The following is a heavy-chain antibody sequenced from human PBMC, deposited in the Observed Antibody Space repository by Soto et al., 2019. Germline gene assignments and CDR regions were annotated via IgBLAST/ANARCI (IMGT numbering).Heavy chain of an antibody. D-gene: IGHD3-10*01. V-gene: IGHV3-74*01. CDR2: IDSDGSST. CDR1: GFTLSNYW. J-gene: IGHJ6*02. CDR3: ARGGSGIMYG. Sequence: EVRLVASGGGLVQPGGSLRLSCTASGFTLSNYWVHWVRQAPGKGLMWVSRIDSDGSSTTYADSVKGRFTISRDNAKNTLSLDMNRLRPEETAVYYCARGGSGIMYGWGQGTTVTVSS.